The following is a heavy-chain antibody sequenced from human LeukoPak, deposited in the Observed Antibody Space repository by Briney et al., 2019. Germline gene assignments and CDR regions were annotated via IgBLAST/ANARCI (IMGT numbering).Heavy chain of an antibody. J-gene: IGHJ4*02. CDR1: GGSFSGYY. CDR3: ARAYYYGSGSYYYY. V-gene: IGHV4-34*01. D-gene: IGHD3-10*01. CDR2: INHSGST. Sequence: PSETLSLTCAVYGGSFSGYYWSWIRQPPGKGQEWIGEINHSGSTNYNPSLKSRVTISVDTSKNQFSLKLSSVTAADTAVYYCARAYYYGSGSYYYYWGQGTLVTVSS.